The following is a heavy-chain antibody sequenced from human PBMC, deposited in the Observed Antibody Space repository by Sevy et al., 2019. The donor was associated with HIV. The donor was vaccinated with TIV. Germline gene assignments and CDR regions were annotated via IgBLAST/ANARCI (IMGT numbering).Heavy chain of an antibody. CDR1: GFTFSSYA. CDR2: ISGSGGST. CDR3: AKGLGIAVAPKYFQH. Sequence: GGSLRLSCAASGFTFSSYAMSWVRQAPGKGLEWVSAISGSGGSTYYADSVKGRFTISRDNSKNTLYLQMNSLRAEDTAVYYCAKGLGIAVAPKYFQHWGQGTLVTVSS. V-gene: IGHV3-23*01. D-gene: IGHD6-19*01. J-gene: IGHJ1*01.